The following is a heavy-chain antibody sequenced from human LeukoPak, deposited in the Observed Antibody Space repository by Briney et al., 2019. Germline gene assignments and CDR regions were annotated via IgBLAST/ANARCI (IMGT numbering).Heavy chain of an antibody. Sequence: SETLSLTCTVSGGSISSYYWSWIRQPPGKGLEWIWYIYYSGSTNYNPSLKSRVTISVDTSKNQFSLKLSSVTAADTAVYYCARKQKAAAGKNWFDPWGQGTLVTVSS. D-gene: IGHD6-13*01. V-gene: IGHV4-59*12. CDR2: IYYSGST. CDR1: GGSISSYY. CDR3: ARKQKAAAGKNWFDP. J-gene: IGHJ5*02.